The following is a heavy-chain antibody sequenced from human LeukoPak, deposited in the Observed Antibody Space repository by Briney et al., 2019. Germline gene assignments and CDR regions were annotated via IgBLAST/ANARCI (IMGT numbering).Heavy chain of an antibody. D-gene: IGHD3-10*02. Sequence: GGSLRLSCAASGFTFSNYEMNWVRQAPGKGLERVSYISSGGTSIYYADSVKGRFTISRDNAKNSLYLQMNSLRAEDTAVYYCAELGITMIGGVWGKGTTVTISS. V-gene: IGHV3-48*03. CDR2: ISSGGTSI. CDR3: AELGITMIGGV. J-gene: IGHJ6*04. CDR1: GFTFSNYE.